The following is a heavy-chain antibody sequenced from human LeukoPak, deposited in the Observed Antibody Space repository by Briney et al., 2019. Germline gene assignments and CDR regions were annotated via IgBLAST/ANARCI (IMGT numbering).Heavy chain of an antibody. J-gene: IGHJ4*02. Sequence: GASLRLSCAASGFTFSNYAMSWVRQAPGKGLEWVSAITGSGGNTYYADSVKGRFTISRDNSKNTLYLQMNSLRAEDTAVYYCAKDLSGRFWSGYYFDYWGQGTLVTVSS. CDR1: GFTFSNYA. D-gene: IGHD3-3*01. CDR2: ITGSGGNT. CDR3: AKDLSGRFWSGYYFDY. V-gene: IGHV3-23*01.